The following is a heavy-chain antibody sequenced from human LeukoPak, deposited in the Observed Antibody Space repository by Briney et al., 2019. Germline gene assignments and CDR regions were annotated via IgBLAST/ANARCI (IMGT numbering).Heavy chain of an antibody. CDR3: ARTPTIRDLRGLYYFDY. CDR1: GGSFSGYY. V-gene: IGHV4-34*01. J-gene: IGHJ4*02. D-gene: IGHD3-10*01. Sequence: SETLSLTCAVYGGSFSGYYWSWVRQPPGKGLEWIGEINHSGSTNYNPSLKSRVTISVDTSKNQFSLKLSSVTAADTAVYYCARTPTIRDLRGLYYFDYWGQGTLVTVSS. CDR2: INHSGST.